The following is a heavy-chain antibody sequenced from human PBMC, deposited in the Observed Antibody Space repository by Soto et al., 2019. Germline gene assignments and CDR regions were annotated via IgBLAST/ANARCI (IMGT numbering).Heavy chain of an antibody. J-gene: IGHJ4*02. V-gene: IGHV5-51*01. CDR1: GYSFTSNW. Sequence: PGESLKISFQGSGYSFTSNWIGWVRQMPGKGLEWMGIIYPGDSDTKYSPSFQGQVTISVDKSISTAYLQWSSLKASDTAMYYCARHLYESSGYRYFDLWGQGTLVTVSS. D-gene: IGHD3-22*01. CDR2: IYPGDSDT. CDR3: ARHLYESSGYRYFDL.